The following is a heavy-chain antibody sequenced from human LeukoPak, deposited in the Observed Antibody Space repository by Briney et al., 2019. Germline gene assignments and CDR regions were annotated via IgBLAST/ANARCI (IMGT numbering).Heavy chain of an antibody. V-gene: IGHV3-48*03. D-gene: IGHD3-10*01. CDR2: ISSRGDTI. CDR3: VRDYFGSGTYYNAYYGMDV. CDR1: GFTFSIYN. Sequence: GGALRLSCAACGFTFSIYNMNWVRQAPGKGLEWVSYISSRGDTIYYADSVRGRVTISRDNAKKSLFLQMNSLRAEDTAVYYCVRDYFGSGTYYNAYYGMDVWGQGTTVTVSS. J-gene: IGHJ6*02.